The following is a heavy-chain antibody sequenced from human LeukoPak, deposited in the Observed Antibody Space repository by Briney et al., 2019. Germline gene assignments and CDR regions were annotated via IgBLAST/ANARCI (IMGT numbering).Heavy chain of an antibody. V-gene: IGHV1-69*13. D-gene: IGHD3-10*01. CDR2: IIPIFGTA. CDR1: GYTFTSYG. Sequence: ASVKVSCKASGYTFTSYGISWVRQAPGQGLEWMGGIIPIFGTANYTQKFQGRVTITADESTSTAYMELSSLRSEDTAVYYCASSHYYGSGFGMDVWGQGTTVTVSS. J-gene: IGHJ6*02. CDR3: ASSHYYGSGFGMDV.